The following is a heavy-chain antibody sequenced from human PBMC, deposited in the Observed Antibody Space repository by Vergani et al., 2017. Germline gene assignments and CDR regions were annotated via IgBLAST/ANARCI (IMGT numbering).Heavy chain of an antibody. CDR1: GFSVSNSG. D-gene: IGHD3-10*01. CDR2: IQYDGSDI. CDR3: ANKASTNRIRGWLDH. Sequence: QVQLVESGGGVVQLGGSLRLSCVASGFSVSNSGMHWVRQTPGKGLEWVAFIQYDGSDIFYADFVEGRFTISRDNSKNSLYLQMRSLRFDDTAVYYCANKASTNRIRGWLDHWGQGALVTVSS. V-gene: IGHV3-30*02. J-gene: IGHJ4*02.